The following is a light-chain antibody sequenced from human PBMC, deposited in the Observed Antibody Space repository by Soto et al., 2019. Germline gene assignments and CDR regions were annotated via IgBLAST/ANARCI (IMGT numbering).Light chain of an antibody. CDR2: KAS. CDR3: QQYNSSPWT. V-gene: IGKV1-5*03. J-gene: IGKJ1*01. Sequence: DIQMTQSPSTLSASVGDRVTITCRASQSISSWVAWYQQKPGKAPKLLIYKASSLESGVPSRFSGSGSGTEFTLTISNLQPDDFATYYCQQYNSSPWTFGQGTKVEIK. CDR1: QSISSW.